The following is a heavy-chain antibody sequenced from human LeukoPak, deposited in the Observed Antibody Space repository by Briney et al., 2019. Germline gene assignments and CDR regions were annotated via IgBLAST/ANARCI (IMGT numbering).Heavy chain of an antibody. CDR3: ATELRSYCGGDCYSVNFDY. J-gene: IGHJ4*02. Sequence: PGGSLRLSCAASGFTFSSYWMSWVRQAPGKGLEWVANMNRDGSEKNYVDSIKGRFTISRDNAANSLYLQMNSLRVEDTAVYYCATELRSYCGGDCYSVNFDYWGQGTLVTVSS. D-gene: IGHD2-21*02. CDR1: GFTFSSYW. CDR2: MNRDGSEK. V-gene: IGHV3-7*01.